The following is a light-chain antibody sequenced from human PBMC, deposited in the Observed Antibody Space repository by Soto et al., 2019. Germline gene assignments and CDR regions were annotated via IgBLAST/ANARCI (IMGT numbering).Light chain of an antibody. CDR1: QSISSY. V-gene: IGKV1-39*01. Sequence: DIQMTQSPSSLSATVGDRVTITCRASQSISSYLNWYQQKPGKAPKLLIYTASSLQSGVPSRFSGTGSGTEFTLTINNLQPEDFATYYCQQAASFPITFGQGTRLE. J-gene: IGKJ5*01. CDR2: TAS. CDR3: QQAASFPIT.